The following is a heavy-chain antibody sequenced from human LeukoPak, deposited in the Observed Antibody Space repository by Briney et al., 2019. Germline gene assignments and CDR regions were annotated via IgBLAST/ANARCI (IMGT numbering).Heavy chain of an antibody. CDR2: IWSDGSNK. Sequence: GGSLRLSCAASGSTLSRYGMHWVRQAPGKGLEWVAVIWSDGSNKYYADSVKGRFTISRDNSKNTLYLQMNSLRAEDTAVYYCVRDLTAVTTGCLRYWGQGTLVTVSS. D-gene: IGHD4-17*01. CDR3: VRDLTAVTTGCLRY. J-gene: IGHJ4*02. V-gene: IGHV3-33*01. CDR1: GSTLSRYG.